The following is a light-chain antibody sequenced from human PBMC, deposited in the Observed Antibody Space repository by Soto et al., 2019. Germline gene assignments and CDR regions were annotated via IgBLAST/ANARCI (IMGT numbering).Light chain of an antibody. CDR3: QVYDRSPL. CDR1: HSVGSNY. CDR2: DAS. J-gene: IGKJ4*01. Sequence: DIVFTQSPYTLSFSPGERATLSCRASHSVGSNYLAWYQQKPGQAPRLLMYDASGRASGIPDRVSGSGSGTDFTLTISRLEPEDFAVYYCQVYDRSPLFGGGTKVDIK. V-gene: IGKV3-20*01.